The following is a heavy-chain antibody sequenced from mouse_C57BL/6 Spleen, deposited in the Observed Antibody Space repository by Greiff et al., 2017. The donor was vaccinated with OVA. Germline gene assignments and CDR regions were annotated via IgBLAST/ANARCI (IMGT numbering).Heavy chain of an antibody. Sequence: VQLQQPGAELVRPGSSVKLSCKASGYTFTSYWMHWVKQRPIQGLEWIGNIDPSDSETHYNQKFKDKATLTVDKSSSTAYMQLSSLTSEDSAVYYCARSYYGYLYAMDYWGQGTSVTVSS. CDR3: ARSYYGYLYAMDY. J-gene: IGHJ4*01. V-gene: IGHV1-52*01. D-gene: IGHD2-9*01. CDR1: GYTFTSYW. CDR2: IDPSDSET.